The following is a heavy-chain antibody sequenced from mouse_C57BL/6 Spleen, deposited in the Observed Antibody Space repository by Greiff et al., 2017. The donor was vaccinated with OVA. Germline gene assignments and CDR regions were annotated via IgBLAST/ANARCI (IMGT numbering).Heavy chain of an antibody. J-gene: IGHJ2*01. CDR3: ARYRSSGYGDY. CDR2: INPSTGGT. CDR1: GYSFTGYY. D-gene: IGHD3-2*02. Sequence: VHVKQSGPELVKPGASVKISCKASGYSFTGYYMNWVKQSPEKSLEWIGEINPSTGGTTYNQKFKAKATLTVDKSSSTAYMQLKSLTSEDSAVYYCARYRSSGYGDYWGQGTTLTVSS. V-gene: IGHV1-42*01.